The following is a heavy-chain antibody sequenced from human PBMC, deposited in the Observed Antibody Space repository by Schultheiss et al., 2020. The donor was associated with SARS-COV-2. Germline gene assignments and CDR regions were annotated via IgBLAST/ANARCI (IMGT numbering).Heavy chain of an antibody. CDR3: ARGHRYSYGYIAKYYFDY. D-gene: IGHD5-18*01. J-gene: IGHJ4*02. Sequence: SQTLSLTCTVSGGSISSSSYYWGWIRQPPGKGLEWIGSIYYSGSTYYNPSLKSRVTISVDTSKNQFSLKLSSVTAADTAVYYCARGHRYSYGYIAKYYFDYWGQGTLVTVSS. CDR2: IYYSGST. V-gene: IGHV4-39*07. CDR1: GGSISSSSYY.